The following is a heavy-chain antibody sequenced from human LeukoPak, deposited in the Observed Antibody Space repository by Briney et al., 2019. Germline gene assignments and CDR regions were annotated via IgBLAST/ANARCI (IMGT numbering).Heavy chain of an antibody. CDR1: GYSISSGYY. J-gene: IGHJ2*01. Sequence: PSETLSLTCTVSGYSISSGYYWGWIRQPPGKGLEWIASIYHSGSTYYNPSLKSRVTISVDTSKNQFSLRLNSVTAADTAVYYCASYYGVYTYSALWGRGTLVTVSS. CDR2: IYHSGST. CDR3: ASYYGVYTYSAL. D-gene: IGHD4-17*01. V-gene: IGHV4-38-2*02.